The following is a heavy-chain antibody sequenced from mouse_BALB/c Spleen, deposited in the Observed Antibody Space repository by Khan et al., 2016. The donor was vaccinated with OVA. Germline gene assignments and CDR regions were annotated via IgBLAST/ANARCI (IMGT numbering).Heavy chain of an antibody. CDR1: GYSITSGYG. Sequence: EVQLQESGPGLVKPSQSLSLTCTVTGYSITSGYGWNWIRQFPGNKLEWMGYISYSGSSNYHPSLKSRISITRATYKNQFFLQLNSVTTEDTATYYCARTARIKYWGQGTTLTVSS. D-gene: IGHD1-2*01. J-gene: IGHJ2*01. CDR2: ISYSGSS. V-gene: IGHV3-2*02. CDR3: ARTARIKY.